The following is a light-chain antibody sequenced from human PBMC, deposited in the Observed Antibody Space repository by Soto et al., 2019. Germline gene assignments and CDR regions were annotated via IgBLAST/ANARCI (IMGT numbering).Light chain of an antibody. CDR3: QHYNNGPR. CDR1: QSVSSS. J-gene: IGKJ1*01. CDR2: GAS. V-gene: IGKV3-15*01. Sequence: IMLTQSPGTLSVTPGERATLSCRTSQSVSSSLAWYQQKPGQAPSLLIYGASTRATGIPARFSGSGSGTEFTLTISSLQSEDFAVYYCQHYNNGPRFGQGTKVDI.